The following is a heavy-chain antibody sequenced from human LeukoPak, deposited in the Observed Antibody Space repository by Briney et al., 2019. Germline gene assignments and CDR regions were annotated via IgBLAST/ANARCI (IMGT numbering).Heavy chain of an antibody. CDR3: ARHPRGCSSTSCFGY. J-gene: IGHJ4*02. CDR2: IYYSGST. Sequence: KTSETLSLTCTVSGGSISRSSYYWGWIRQPPGRGLEWIGRIYYSGSTYYNTSLKSRITISVDTSKNQSSLKLSSVTAADTAVYYCARHPRGCSSTSCFGYWGQGTLVTVSS. CDR1: GGSISRSSYY. D-gene: IGHD2-2*01. V-gene: IGHV4-39*01.